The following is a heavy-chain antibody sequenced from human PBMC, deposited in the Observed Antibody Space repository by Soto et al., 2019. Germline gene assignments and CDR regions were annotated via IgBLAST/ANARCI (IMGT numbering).Heavy chain of an antibody. D-gene: IGHD1-26*01. CDR3: ARGGVGATTFAFDI. V-gene: IGHV3-48*04. J-gene: IGHJ3*02. Sequence: GGSLRLSCAASGFTFSSYSMNWVRQAPGKGLEWVSYISSSSSTIYYADSVKGRFTISRDNAKNSLYLQMNSLRAEDTAVYYGARGGVGATTFAFDIWGQGTMVTVSS. CDR1: GFTFSSYS. CDR2: ISSSSSTI.